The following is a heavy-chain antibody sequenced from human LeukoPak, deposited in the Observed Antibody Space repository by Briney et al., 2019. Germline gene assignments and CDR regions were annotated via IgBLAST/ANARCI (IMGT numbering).Heavy chain of an antibody. CDR1: GFTFSSYG. CDR3: AKGLSGEWSDSSKTGRWGAFDI. Sequence: GGSLRLSCAASGFTFSSYGMHWVRQAPGKGLEWVAVISYDGSNKYYADSVKGRFTISRDNSKNTLYLQMNSLRAEDTAVYYCAKGLSGEWSDSSKTGRWGAFDIWGQGTMVTVSS. J-gene: IGHJ3*02. D-gene: IGHD3-22*01. V-gene: IGHV3-30*18. CDR2: ISYDGSNK.